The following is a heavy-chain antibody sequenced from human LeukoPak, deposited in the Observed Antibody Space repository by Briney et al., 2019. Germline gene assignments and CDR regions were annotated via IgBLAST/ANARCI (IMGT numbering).Heavy chain of an antibody. V-gene: IGHV3-30*18. J-gene: IGHJ4*02. D-gene: IGHD5-24*01. CDR1: GFTFSSYG. CDR2: ISYDGSNK. Sequence: GGSLRLSCAASGFTFSSYGMHWIRQAPGKGLKWVAVISYDGSNKYYADSVKGRFTISRDNSKNTLYLQVNSLRAEDTAVYYCAKGNQFRDFDYWGQGTLVTVSS. CDR3: AKGNQFRDFDY.